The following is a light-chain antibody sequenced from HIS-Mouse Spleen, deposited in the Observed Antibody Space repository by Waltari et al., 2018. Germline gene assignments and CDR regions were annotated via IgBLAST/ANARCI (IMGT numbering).Light chain of an antibody. CDR1: SSNIGSNY. CDR2: RNN. Sequence: QSVLTQPPSASGTPGQRDTISCSGSSSNIGSNYVYWYQQLPGTAPKLLIYRNNQRPSGVPDRFSGSKSGTSASLAISGLRSEDEADYYCAAWDDSLSGPVFGGGTKLTVL. V-gene: IGLV1-47*01. J-gene: IGLJ3*02. CDR3: AAWDDSLSGPV.